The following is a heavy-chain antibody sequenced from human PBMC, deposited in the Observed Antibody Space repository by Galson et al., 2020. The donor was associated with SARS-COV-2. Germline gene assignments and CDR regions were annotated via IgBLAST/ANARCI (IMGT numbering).Heavy chain of an antibody. Sequence: SQTLSLTCTVSGGSISSYYWSWIRQPPGKGLEWIGYIYYSGSTNYNPSLKSRVTISVDTSKNQFSLKLSSVTAADTAVYYCARAVAGYFDYWGQGTLVTVSS. J-gene: IGHJ4*02. CDR1: GGSISSYY. V-gene: IGHV4-59*01. CDR2: IYYSGST. CDR3: ARAVAGYFDY. D-gene: IGHD6-19*01.